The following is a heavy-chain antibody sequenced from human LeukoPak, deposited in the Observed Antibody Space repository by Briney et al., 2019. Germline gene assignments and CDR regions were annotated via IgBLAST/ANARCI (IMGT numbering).Heavy chain of an antibody. CDR3: ARVGYYGSGSENDY. V-gene: IGHV1-69*06. D-gene: IGHD3-10*01. CDR2: IIPIFGTA. J-gene: IGHJ4*02. CDR1: GYTFTGYY. Sequence: ASVKVSCKASGYTFTGYYMHWVRQAPGQGLEWMGGIIPIFGTANYAQKFQGRVTITADKSTSTAYMELSSLRSEDTAVYYCARVGYYGSGSENDYWGQGTLVTVSS.